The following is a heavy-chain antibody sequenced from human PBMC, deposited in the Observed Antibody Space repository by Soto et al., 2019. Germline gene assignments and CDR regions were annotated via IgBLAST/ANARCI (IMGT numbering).Heavy chain of an antibody. CDR2: IVVGSGNT. D-gene: IGHD2-2*01. V-gene: IGHV1-58*01. Sequence: GASVKVSCKASGFTFTSSAVQWVRQARGQRLEWIGWIVVGSGNTNYAQKFQERVTITRDMSTSTAYMELSSLRSEDTAVYYCAKSLVPAAIGYFDYWGQGTLVTVSS. J-gene: IGHJ4*02. CDR1: GFTFTSSA. CDR3: AKSLVPAAIGYFDY.